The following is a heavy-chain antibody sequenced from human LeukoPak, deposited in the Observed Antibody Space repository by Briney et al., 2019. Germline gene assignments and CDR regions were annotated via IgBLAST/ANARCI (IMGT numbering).Heavy chain of an antibody. CDR1: GYTFTSYY. Sequence: PWASVKVSCKASGYTFTSYYMHWVRQAPGQGLEWMGWINPNSGGTNYAQKFQGRVTMTRDTSISTAYMELSRLRSDDTAVYYCARGPMMYSSSWYPTTPWGQGTLVTVSS. V-gene: IGHV1-2*02. D-gene: IGHD6-13*01. J-gene: IGHJ5*02. CDR2: INPNSGGT. CDR3: ARGPMMYSSSWYPTTP.